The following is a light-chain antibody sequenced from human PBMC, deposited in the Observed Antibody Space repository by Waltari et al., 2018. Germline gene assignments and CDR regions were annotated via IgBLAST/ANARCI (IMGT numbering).Light chain of an antibody. CDR2: KAS. CDR1: QSISSW. Sequence: DIQMTQSPSTLSASVGDRVTITCRASQSISSWLAWYQQNPGKAPNLLIYKASSLESGVPSRVSGSGSETEFTLTISSLQPDDFATYYCQQYNSYSWTFGQGTKVEIK. CDR3: QQYNSYSWT. V-gene: IGKV1-5*03. J-gene: IGKJ1*01.